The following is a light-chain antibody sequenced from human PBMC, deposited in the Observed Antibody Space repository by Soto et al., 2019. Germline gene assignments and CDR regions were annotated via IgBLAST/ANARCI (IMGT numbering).Light chain of an antibody. J-gene: IGLJ1*01. V-gene: IGLV2-14*01. CDR3: SSFTSSSTLPYV. CDR2: EVT. Sequence: QSVLTQLASMSGSPGQSITISCTGTGSNVGGYNYVSWYQQHPGKAPKLMIYEVTNRPSGVSHRFSGSNSGNTASLTISGLQPEDEADYYCSSFTSSSTLPYVFGTGTKVTVL. CDR1: GSNVGGYNY.